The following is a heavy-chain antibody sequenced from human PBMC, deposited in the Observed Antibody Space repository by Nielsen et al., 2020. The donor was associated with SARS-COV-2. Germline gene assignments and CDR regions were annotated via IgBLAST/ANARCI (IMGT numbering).Heavy chain of an antibody. Sequence: ASVKVSCKASGYTFTGYYMHWVRQAPGQRLEWMGWINAGNGNTKYSQKFQGRVTITRDTSASTAYMELSSLRSEDTAVYYCARRAYSSSSRGPIDYWGQGTLVTVSS. J-gene: IGHJ4*02. CDR1: GYTFTGYY. D-gene: IGHD6-6*01. V-gene: IGHV1-3*01. CDR3: ARRAYSSSSRGPIDY. CDR2: INAGNGNT.